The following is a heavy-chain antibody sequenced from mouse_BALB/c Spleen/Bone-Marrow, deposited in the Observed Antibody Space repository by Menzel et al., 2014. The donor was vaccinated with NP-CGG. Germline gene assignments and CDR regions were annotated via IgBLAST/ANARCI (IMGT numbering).Heavy chain of an antibody. J-gene: IGHJ3*01. Sequence: QVQLKQSGAELARPGASVKMSCKASGYTFTSYTMHWVKQRPGQGLEWIGYINPSSGHTNYNQKFKDKATLTADKSSSTAYMQLSSLTSEDSAVYYCARFFYDYDGPWFAYWGQGTLVTVSA. V-gene: IGHV1-4*01. CDR3: ARFFYDYDGPWFAY. D-gene: IGHD2-4*01. CDR2: INPSSGHT. CDR1: GYTFTSYT.